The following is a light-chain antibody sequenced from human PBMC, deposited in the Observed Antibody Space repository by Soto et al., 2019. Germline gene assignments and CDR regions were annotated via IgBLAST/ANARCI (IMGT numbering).Light chain of an antibody. CDR3: MQALQTPLIG. CDR2: LGS. J-gene: IGKJ3*01. CDR1: QSLLHSNGYNY. Sequence: DIVMTQSPLSLPVTPGEPASISCRSSQSLLHSNGYNYLDWYLQKPGQSPQLLIYLGSNRASGVPDRFSGSGSGTDFTLKISRVEAEDVGVYYCMQALQTPLIGFGPGTKVDIK. V-gene: IGKV2-28*01.